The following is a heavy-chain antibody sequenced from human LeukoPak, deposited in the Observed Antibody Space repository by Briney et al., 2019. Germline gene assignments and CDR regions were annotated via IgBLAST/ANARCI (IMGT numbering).Heavy chain of an antibody. CDR3: ARQSLAVAGSPVWGNFYSYYYMDV. CDR1: GRSFSDYY. V-gene: IGHV4-34*01. D-gene: IGHD6-19*01. J-gene: IGHJ6*03. Sequence: PSETLSLTCAVYGRSFSDYYWSWIRHSPGKGLEWIGEISHGGSTNYNPSLKSRVSISLDTSKNQFSLRLNSVTAADTAMYYCARQSLAVAGSPVWGNFYSYYYMDVWGNGTTVTISS. CDR2: ISHGGST.